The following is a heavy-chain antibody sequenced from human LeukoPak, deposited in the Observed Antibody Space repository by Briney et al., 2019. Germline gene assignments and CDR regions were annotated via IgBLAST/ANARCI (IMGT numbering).Heavy chain of an antibody. Sequence: PGGSLRLSCAASGFTFSSYSMNWVRQAPGKGLEWVSSISSSSSCIYYADSVKGRFTISRDNAKNSLYLQMNSLRAEDTAVYYCARGGRWLLSRVDYWGQGTLVTVSS. CDR1: GFTFSSYS. J-gene: IGHJ4*02. D-gene: IGHD5-24*01. CDR3: ARGGRWLLSRVDY. V-gene: IGHV3-21*01. CDR2: ISSSSSCI.